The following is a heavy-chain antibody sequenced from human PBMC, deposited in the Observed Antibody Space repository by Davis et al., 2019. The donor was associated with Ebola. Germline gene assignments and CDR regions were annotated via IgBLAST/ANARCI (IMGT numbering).Heavy chain of an antibody. CDR3: ARDLGSSYYFDY. Sequence: ASVKVSCKASGYTFTSYGISWVRQAPGQGLEWMGWISAYNGNTNYAQKFQGRVTMTRDTSTSTVYMELSSLRSEDTAVYYCARDLGSSYYFDYWGQGTLVTVSS. CDR1: GYTFTSYG. V-gene: IGHV1-18*01. J-gene: IGHJ4*02. CDR2: ISAYNGNT. D-gene: IGHD2-15*01.